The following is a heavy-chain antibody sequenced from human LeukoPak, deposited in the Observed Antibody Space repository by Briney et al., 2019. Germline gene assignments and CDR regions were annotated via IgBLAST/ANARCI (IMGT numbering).Heavy chain of an antibody. J-gene: IGHJ4*02. Sequence: ASVKVSCKXSGYTFTSYGISWVRQSPGQGLEWMGWISAYNGNTNYSQKLQGRVTMTTDTSTSTAYMELRSLRSDDTAVYYCARDAWIVGALDYWGQGTLVTVSS. D-gene: IGHD1-26*01. V-gene: IGHV1-18*01. CDR1: GYTFTSYG. CDR2: ISAYNGNT. CDR3: ARDAWIVGALDY.